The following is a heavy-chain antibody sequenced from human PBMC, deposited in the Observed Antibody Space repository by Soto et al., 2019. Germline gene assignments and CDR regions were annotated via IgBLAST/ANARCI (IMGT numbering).Heavy chain of an antibody. CDR3: ARDDVGYCSNGVCYTKPLDY. Sequence: ASVKVSCKASGYTFINYYVHWVRQAPGQGLEWVGIIDPNDDYTFYAEKFQGRVTMTTDTSTTTAYLELRSLRSDDTAVYYCARDDVGYCSNGVCYTKPLDYWGQGALVTVSS. CDR1: GYTFINYY. CDR2: IDPNDDYT. D-gene: IGHD2-8*01. J-gene: IGHJ4*02. V-gene: IGHV1-46*01.